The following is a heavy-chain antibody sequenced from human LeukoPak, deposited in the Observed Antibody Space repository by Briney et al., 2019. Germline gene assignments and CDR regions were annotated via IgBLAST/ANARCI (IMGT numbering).Heavy chain of an antibody. Sequence: GSLRLSCAVSGFTVSSNYMSWVRQAPGKGLEWVSVIYSGGNTHSADSVKGRFAISRDNSKNTLYLQMNSLRAEDTAVYYCAKEGQSGYSSSWYEGASWGQGTLVTVSS. CDR1: GFTVSSNY. V-gene: IGHV3-66*01. CDR2: IYSGGNT. CDR3: AKEGQSGYSSSWYEGAS. D-gene: IGHD6-13*01. J-gene: IGHJ4*02.